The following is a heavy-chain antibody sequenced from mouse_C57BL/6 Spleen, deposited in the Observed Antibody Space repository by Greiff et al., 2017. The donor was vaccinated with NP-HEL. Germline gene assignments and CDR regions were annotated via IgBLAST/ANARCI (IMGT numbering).Heavy chain of an antibody. V-gene: IGHV3-6*01. D-gene: IGHD1-2*01. J-gene: IGHJ3*01. CDR1: GYSITSGYY. CDR2: ISYDGSN. Sequence: ESGPGLVKPSQSLSLTCSVTGYSITSGYYWNWIRQFPGNKLEWMGYISYDGSNNYNPSLKNRISITRDTSKNQFFLKLNSVTTEDTATYYCADGYNWGQGTLVTVSA. CDR3: ADGYN.